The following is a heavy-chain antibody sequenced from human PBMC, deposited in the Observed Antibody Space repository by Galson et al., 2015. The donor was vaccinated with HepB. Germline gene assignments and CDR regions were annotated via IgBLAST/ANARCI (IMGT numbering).Heavy chain of an antibody. CDR1: GYTFINFA. V-gene: IGHV1-3*01. Sequence: SVKVSCKASGYTFINFAMHWVRQAPGQRLEWMGWINAGNDNTKYSRNFQGRVTITRDTSASTAYMELSSLRSEDTAVYYCARAGYYDFWAGYYTLDYWGQGTLVTVSS. CDR3: ARAGYYDFWAGYYTLDY. D-gene: IGHD3-3*01. J-gene: IGHJ4*02. CDR2: INAGNDNT.